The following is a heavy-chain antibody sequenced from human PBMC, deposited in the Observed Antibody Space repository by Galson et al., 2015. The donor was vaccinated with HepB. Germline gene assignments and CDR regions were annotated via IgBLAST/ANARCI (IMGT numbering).Heavy chain of an antibody. CDR2: IIPILGIA. V-gene: IGHV1-69*02. J-gene: IGHJ4*02. D-gene: IGHD5-18*01. Sequence: SVKVSCKASGGTFSSYTISWVRQAPGQGLEWMGRIIPILGIANYAQKFQGRVTITADKSTSTAYMELSSLRSEDTAVYYCARVGGRDSYALDYWGQGTLVTVSS. CDR1: GGTFSSYT. CDR3: ARVGGRDSYALDY.